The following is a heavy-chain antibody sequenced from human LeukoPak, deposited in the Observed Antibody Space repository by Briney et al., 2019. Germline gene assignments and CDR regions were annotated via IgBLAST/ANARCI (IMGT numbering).Heavy chain of an antibody. D-gene: IGHD6-13*01. CDR1: GFTFSSYG. V-gene: IGHV3-30*18. Sequence: GGSLRLSCEASGFTFSSYGMQWVRQAPGMGPEWVSVISHDGTVTHYADSVKGRFTISRDSSTNTLYLQMDSLRTEDTAVYYCAKEGSQYASSWFDYWGQGTLVTVSS. CDR3: AKEGSQYASSWFDY. CDR2: ISHDGTVT. J-gene: IGHJ4*02.